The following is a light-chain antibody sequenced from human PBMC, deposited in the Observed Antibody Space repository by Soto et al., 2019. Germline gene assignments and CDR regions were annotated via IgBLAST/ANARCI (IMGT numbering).Light chain of an antibody. CDR1: QTIRSNY. Sequence: ETVLTQSPGTLSLSPGERATLSCRASQTIRSNYLAWYRQTPGQAPRLLIYGASNRATGIADRFSGSGSWANFPLLLRRRGPEGCAVYYLQAYGYPPRTFGQGTKVEIK. CDR3: QAYGYPPRT. CDR2: GAS. V-gene: IGKV3-20*01. J-gene: IGKJ1*01.